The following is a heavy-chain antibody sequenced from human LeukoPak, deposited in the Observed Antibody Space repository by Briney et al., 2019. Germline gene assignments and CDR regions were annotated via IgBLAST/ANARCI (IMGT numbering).Heavy chain of an antibody. CDR1: GFTFNTYT. Sequence: GGSLRLSCAASGFTFNTYTMNWVRQAPGKGLEWVSSISSSSSIYYADSVKGRFTISRDNAKNSLYLEMNSLRAEDTAVYYCARLTGRVVPAAICYWGPGTLVTVSS. J-gene: IGHJ4*02. CDR2: ISSSSSI. CDR3: ARLTGRVVPAAICY. V-gene: IGHV3-21*01. D-gene: IGHD2-2*01.